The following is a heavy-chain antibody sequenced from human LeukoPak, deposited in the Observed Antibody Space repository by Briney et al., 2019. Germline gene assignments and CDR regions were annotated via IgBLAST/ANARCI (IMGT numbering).Heavy chain of an antibody. Sequence: PGGSLSLSCAPSGFKFDTYAMHWVRQAPGKGLEWVALISYDGGNIYYGDSVRGRFTISRDNDNNMLYLRMNSLRPEDTAVYYCARDPPFGNGWSQNFFDYWGQGTLVIVSS. V-gene: IGHV3-30*04. CDR3: ARDPPFGNGWSQNFFDY. CDR2: ISYDGGNI. CDR1: GFKFDTYA. D-gene: IGHD6-19*01. J-gene: IGHJ4*02.